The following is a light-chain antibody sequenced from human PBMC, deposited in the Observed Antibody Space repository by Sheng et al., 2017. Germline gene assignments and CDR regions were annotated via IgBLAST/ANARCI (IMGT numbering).Light chain of an antibody. CDR2: DNN. J-gene: IGLJ1*01. CDR3: GTWDSSLSAGV. CDR1: SSNIGNNY. Sequence: QSVLTQPPSVSAAPGQKVTISCSGSSSNIGNNYVSWYQQLPGTAPKLLIYDNNKRPSGIPDRFSGSKSGTSATLGITGLQTGDEADYYCGTWDSSLSAGVFGTGTKVTRP. V-gene: IGLV1-51*01.